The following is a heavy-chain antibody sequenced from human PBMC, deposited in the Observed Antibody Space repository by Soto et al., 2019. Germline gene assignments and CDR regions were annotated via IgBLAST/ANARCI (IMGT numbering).Heavy chain of an antibody. CDR1: GYSMTRSFW. Sequence: TLSLTCTVSGYSMTRSFWLTWVRQPPGKGLEWIGEVFHTGNTNYNPSPKSRVTMSVDKSTNEFSLKVTSVTAADTAIYYCARKAWVGFDYWGQGALVTVSS. CDR2: VFHTGNT. D-gene: IGHD7-27*01. CDR3: ARKAWVGFDY. V-gene: IGHV4-4*02. J-gene: IGHJ4*02.